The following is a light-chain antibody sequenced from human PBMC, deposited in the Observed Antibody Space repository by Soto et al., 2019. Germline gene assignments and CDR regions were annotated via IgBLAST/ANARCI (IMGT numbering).Light chain of an antibody. CDR1: QIISTY. CDR3: QQSCITPPLT. Sequence: DIQMSQSPSSLSASIGDRITITCRASQIISTYLNWYQQKPGKAPRLLIYGASTLQNGVPSRFSGSGSATDYTLIISSLQPEDFATYYCQQSCITPPLTFGGGTTVEMK. V-gene: IGKV1-39*01. J-gene: IGKJ4*01. CDR2: GAS.